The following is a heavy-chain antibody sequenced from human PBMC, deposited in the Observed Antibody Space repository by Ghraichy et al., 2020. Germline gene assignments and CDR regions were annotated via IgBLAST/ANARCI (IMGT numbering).Heavy chain of an antibody. D-gene: IGHD7-27*01. CDR2: ISYDGSKK. V-gene: IGHV3-30*04. Sequence: GGSLRLSCAASGFAFNSHPMHWVRQAPGKGLEWVAVISYDGSKKDYADSVEGRFTISRDNSKSTLYLQMNSLSPEDTAVYYCAKEDAGEATDSWGQGTLVTVSS. J-gene: IGHJ5*01. CDR3: AKEDAGEATDS. CDR1: GFAFNSHP.